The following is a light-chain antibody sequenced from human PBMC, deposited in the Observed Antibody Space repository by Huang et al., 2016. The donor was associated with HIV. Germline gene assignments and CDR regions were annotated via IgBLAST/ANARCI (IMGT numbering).Light chain of an antibody. J-gene: IGKJ1*01. CDR1: QSVTSN. V-gene: IGKV3-15*01. CDR2: GAS. CDR3: QQYNNWPQT. Sequence: IVMTQSPATLSVSPGGRATLSCRASQSVTSNLAWYKQKFGQASRLLIYGASTRATGIPARCSGSGSGTDFTLTISSLQSEDFAVYYCQQYNNWPQTFGQGTKVEIK.